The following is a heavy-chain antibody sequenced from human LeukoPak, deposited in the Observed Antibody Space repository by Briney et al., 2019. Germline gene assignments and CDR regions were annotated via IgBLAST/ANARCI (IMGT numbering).Heavy chain of an antibody. J-gene: IGHJ3*01. Sequence: GGSLRLSCAASEFTFGSYWMTCARQAPGKGLEWVANIKRDGSKNHFVDSVKGRFTISRDNAKNLLYLQMNSLRAEDTSVYFCARDSSPYCGDDCYFDAFDLWGQRTMVTVSS. CDR1: EFTFGSYW. D-gene: IGHD2-21*02. CDR2: IKRDGSKN. V-gene: IGHV3-7*01. CDR3: ARDSSPYCGDDCYFDAFDL.